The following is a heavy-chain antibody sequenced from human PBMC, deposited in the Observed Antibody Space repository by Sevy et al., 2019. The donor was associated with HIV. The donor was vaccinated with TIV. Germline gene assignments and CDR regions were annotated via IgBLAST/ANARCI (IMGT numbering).Heavy chain of an antibody. CDR2: ISGSGGST. CDR1: GFTFSSYA. V-gene: IGHV3-23*01. CDR3: ATSVLRFLEWLFPFDY. D-gene: IGHD3-3*01. J-gene: IGHJ4*02. Sequence: WGSLRLSCAASGFTFSSYAMSWVRQAPGKGLEWVSAISGSGGSTYYADSVKGRLTFSRDNSKNTLYLQMNSLRAEDTAVYYCATSVLRFLEWLFPFDYWGQGTLVTVSS.